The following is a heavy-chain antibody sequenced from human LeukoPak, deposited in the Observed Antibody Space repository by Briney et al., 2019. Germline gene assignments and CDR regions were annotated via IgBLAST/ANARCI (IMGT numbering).Heavy chain of an antibody. D-gene: IGHD3-10*01. CDR1: GYTFTDYY. Sequence: ASVKVSCKTSGYTFTDYYMHWVRQAPGQGLEWMGWINPYSGDTNYAQKFQGAVTMTRVTSISTAYMELSRLTSDDTAIYYCARLSGSGTWDGNELDYWGQGTLVTVSS. V-gene: IGHV1-2*02. J-gene: IGHJ4*02. CDR2: INPYSGDT. CDR3: ARLSGSGTWDGNELDY.